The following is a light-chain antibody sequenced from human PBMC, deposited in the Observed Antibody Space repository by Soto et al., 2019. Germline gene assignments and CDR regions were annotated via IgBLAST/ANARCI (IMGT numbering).Light chain of an antibody. CDR2: DAT. CDR3: QQYHDWPPLT. V-gene: IGKV3D-15*01. CDR1: QYINSN. Sequence: DIVMTQSPATLSESPGERVTLSCRASQYINSNLAWYQQKPGQPPRLLIYDATSRATGIPSRFSGSGSGTDFTLTIISLQSEDFAVYCCQQYHDWPPLTFGGGTKVEIK. J-gene: IGKJ4*01.